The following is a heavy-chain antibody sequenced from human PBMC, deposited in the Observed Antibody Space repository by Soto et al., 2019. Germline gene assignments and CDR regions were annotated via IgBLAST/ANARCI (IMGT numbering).Heavy chain of an antibody. J-gene: IGHJ6*02. Sequence: QVQLVQSGAEVRKPGASVKVSCKASGYTFSNYGLSWVRQAPGQGLEWMGWISDYNGNTHYAQRFQGRLIMTTDTSTXEXXXEXXSLTSDDTAVYFCAREGYYSGSGTYSPPRYYGMDVWGQGTTVTVSS. V-gene: IGHV1-18*01. D-gene: IGHD3-10*01. CDR1: GYTFSNYG. CDR2: ISDYNGNT. CDR3: AREGYYSGSGTYSPPRYYGMDV.